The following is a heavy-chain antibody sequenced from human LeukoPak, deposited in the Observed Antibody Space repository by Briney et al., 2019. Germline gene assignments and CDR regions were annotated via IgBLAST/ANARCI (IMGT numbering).Heavy chain of an antibody. CDR1: GFTFSNHW. V-gene: IGHV3-74*01. D-gene: IGHD1-26*01. CDR3: ATYSGSYSLDY. CDR2: LNSDGRTT. J-gene: IGHJ4*02. Sequence: GGSLRLSCAASGFTFSNHWMHWVRQGPGKGLVWVSRLNSDGRTTTYADSVKGRFTISRDNAKNSLYLQMNSLRAEDTAVYYCATYSGSYSLDYWGQGTLVTVS.